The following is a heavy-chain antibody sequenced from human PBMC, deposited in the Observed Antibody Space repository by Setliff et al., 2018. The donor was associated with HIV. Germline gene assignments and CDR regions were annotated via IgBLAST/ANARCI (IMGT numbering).Heavy chain of an antibody. CDR3: ARGRGSSSSWPIDY. CDR2: IYNTGST. D-gene: IGHD6-13*01. V-gene: IGHV4-31*03. Sequence: SETLSLTCTVSGGSISTSSWWGWIRQHPGKGLEWIGYIYNTGSTYHSPSLESRVTISIDTSKNQFSLKLSSVTAADTAVYFCARGRGSSSSWPIDYWGQGTLVTVSS. CDR1: GGSISTSSW. J-gene: IGHJ4*02.